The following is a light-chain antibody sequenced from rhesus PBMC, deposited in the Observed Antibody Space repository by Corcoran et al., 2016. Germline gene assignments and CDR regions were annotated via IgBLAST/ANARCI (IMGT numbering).Light chain of an antibody. V-gene: IGKV3-42*01. J-gene: IGKJ4*01. CDR2: GAS. CDR3: QQDYSWPPLT. CDR1: QSVSSS. Sequence: EIVMTQSPATLSLSPGERATLSCRASQSVSSSLAWYQQKPGQAPKLLIYGASSRATGIPDRFRGSGSGTEFTLTSSSLEPEDVGVYYCQQDYSWPPLTFGGGTKVELK.